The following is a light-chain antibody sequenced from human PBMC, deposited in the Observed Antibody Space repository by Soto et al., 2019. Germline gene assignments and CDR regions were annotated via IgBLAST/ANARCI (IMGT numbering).Light chain of an antibody. CDR1: QSVSSY. CDR2: DAS. CDR3: QQRSNWPLMYT. J-gene: IGKJ2*01. V-gene: IGKV3-11*01. Sequence: EIVLTQSPATLSLSPGERATLSCRASQSVSSYLAWYQQKPGQAPRLLIYDASNRATGIPARFSSSGSGPDFPLTISSLEPEDFAVYYCQQRSNWPLMYTFGQGTKLEIK.